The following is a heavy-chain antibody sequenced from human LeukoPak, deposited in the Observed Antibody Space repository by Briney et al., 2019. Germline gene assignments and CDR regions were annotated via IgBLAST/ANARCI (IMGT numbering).Heavy chain of an antibody. V-gene: IGHV4-39*07. CDR3: ARDRDGDHTFDY. Sequence: SETLSLTCTVSGGSISSSSYYWGWIRQPPGKGLEWIGSIYYSGSTYYNPSLKSRVTISVDTSKNQFSLKLSSVTAADTAVYYCARDRDGDHTFDYWGQGTLVTVSS. D-gene: IGHD7-27*01. CDR1: GGSISSSSYY. CDR2: IYYSGST. J-gene: IGHJ4*02.